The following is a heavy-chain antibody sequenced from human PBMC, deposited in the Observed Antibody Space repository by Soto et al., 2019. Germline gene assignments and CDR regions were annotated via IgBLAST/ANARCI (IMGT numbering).Heavy chain of an antibody. CDR1: GGSISSGGYY. V-gene: IGHV4-31*03. Sequence: QVQLQESGPGLVKPSQTLSLTCTVSGGSISSGGYYWSWIRQHPGKGLEWIGYIYYSGSTYYNPSLKRRVTISVDTSKNQFSLKLSSVTAADTAVYYCARALGDYGLLRDNWFDPWGQGTLVTVSS. D-gene: IGHD4-17*01. J-gene: IGHJ5*02. CDR2: IYYSGST. CDR3: ARALGDYGLLRDNWFDP.